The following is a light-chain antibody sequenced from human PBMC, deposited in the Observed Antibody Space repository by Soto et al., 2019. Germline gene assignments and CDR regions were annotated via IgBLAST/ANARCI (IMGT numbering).Light chain of an antibody. CDR2: EVT. CDR3: SSYAGSNNLP. V-gene: IGLV2-8*01. J-gene: IGLJ3*02. Sequence: QSALTQPPSASGSPGQSVTISCTGSSSDVGAYNYVSWYQQHPGKAPKLMIYEVTKRPSGVPDRFSGSKSRNTASLTVSGLQAEDEADYYCSSYAGSNNLPFGGGTKLTVL. CDR1: SSDVGAYNY.